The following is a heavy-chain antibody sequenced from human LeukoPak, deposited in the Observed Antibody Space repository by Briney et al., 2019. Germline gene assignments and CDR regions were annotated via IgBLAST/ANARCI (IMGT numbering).Heavy chain of an antibody. D-gene: IGHD2-2*01. J-gene: IGHJ4*02. CDR3: ARGAAALYCFDY. Sequence: GGSLRLSCAASGFTFSSYGMSWVRQAPGKGLEWVSSISSSSSYIYYADSVKGRFTISRDNAKNSLYLQMNSLRAEDTAVYYCARGAAALYCFDYWGQGTLVTVSS. CDR2: ISSSSSYI. V-gene: IGHV3-21*01. CDR1: GFTFSSYG.